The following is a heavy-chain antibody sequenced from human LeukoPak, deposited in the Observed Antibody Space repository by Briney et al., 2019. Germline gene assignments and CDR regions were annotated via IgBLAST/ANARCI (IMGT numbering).Heavy chain of an antibody. CDR3: ARNYGSGSHYFYGIDV. Sequence: GGSLRLSCAASGFTVSSNYMSWVRQAPGKGLEWVSVIYSGGRTYYADSVKGRFTISREDAKNSLYLQMNSLRAGDTAVYYCARNYGSGSHYFYGIDVWGQGTTVTVSS. CDR1: GFTVSSNY. CDR2: IYSGGRT. V-gene: IGHV3-66*01. D-gene: IGHD3-10*01. J-gene: IGHJ6*02.